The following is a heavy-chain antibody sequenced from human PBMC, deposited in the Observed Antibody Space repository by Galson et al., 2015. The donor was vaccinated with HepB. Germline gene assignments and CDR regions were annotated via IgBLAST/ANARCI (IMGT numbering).Heavy chain of an antibody. CDR1: GSAFDNHA. J-gene: IGHJ5*01. D-gene: IGHD3-16*01. CDR2: ITGKGDST. V-gene: IGHV3-23*01. Sequence: SLRLSCAASGSAFDNHAMSWVRQAPGRGLEWISGITGKGDSTFYADSVKGRFTVSKDNSDNMLFLQMNSLRAEDAGLYFCAKGYGLFDSWGQGILVTVSS. CDR3: AKGYGLFDS.